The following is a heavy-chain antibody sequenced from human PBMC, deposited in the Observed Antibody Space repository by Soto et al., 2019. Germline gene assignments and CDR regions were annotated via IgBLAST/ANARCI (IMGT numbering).Heavy chain of an antibody. Sequence: SETLSLTCTVSGGSLSGSGHYWTWIRQTPGKGLQWIGQINHSGSSIYNPSLKNRVTISTMSNNKFSLELSSVTAADTAVYYCTRGLFSGSSYSGSWYYFDSWGQGTMVTVSS. CDR3: TRGLFSGSSYSGSWYYFDS. CDR1: GGSLSGSGHY. V-gene: IGHV4-39*07. D-gene: IGHD1-26*01. J-gene: IGHJ4*02. CDR2: INHSGSS.